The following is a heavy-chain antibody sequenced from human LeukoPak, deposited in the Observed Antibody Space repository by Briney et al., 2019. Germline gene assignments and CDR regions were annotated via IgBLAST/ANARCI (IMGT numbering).Heavy chain of an antibody. V-gene: IGHV3-66*02. J-gene: IGHJ6*02. D-gene: IGHD5-18*01. CDR2: XXSGGST. Sequence: GGSLRLSCAASGFTVSSNYMSWVRQAPGKGLXXXXXXXSGGSTYYADSVKGRFTISRDNSKNTLYLQMNSLRAEDTAVYYCARARTSAMVNIYYYGMDVWGQGTTVTVSS. CDR1: GFTVSSNY. CDR3: ARARTSAMVNIYYYGMDV.